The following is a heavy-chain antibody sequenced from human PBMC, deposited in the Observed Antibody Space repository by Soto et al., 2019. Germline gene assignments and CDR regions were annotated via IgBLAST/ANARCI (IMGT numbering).Heavy chain of an antibody. J-gene: IGHJ4*02. CDR1: GFTFNSVS. CDR3: AREPYGDSQYFDY. V-gene: IGHV3-30*04. Sequence: QVQLVESGGGMAQAGTSLRLSCTGSGFTFNSVSQHWVRKGPDKGLEWVAVASFDGKVTYYADSVKGRFTVSRDISKNTIYLQANSLRPEDTAVYYCAREPYGDSQYFDYWGQGTPVTVSS. D-gene: IGHD2-21*02. CDR2: ASFDGKVT.